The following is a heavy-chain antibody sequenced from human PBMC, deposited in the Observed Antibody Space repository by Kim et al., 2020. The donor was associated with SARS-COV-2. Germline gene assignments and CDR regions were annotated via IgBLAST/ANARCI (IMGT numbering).Heavy chain of an antibody. D-gene: IGHD3-22*01. J-gene: IGHJ4*02. V-gene: IGHV3-33*08. Sequence: GGSLRLSCAASGFTFSSYGMHWVRQAPGKGLEWVAVIWYDGSNKYYADSVKGRFTISRDNSKNTLYLQMNSLRAEDTAVYYCAREKADDDSSGYYYFDYWGQGTLVTVSS. CDR2: IWYDGSNK. CDR1: GFTFSSYG. CDR3: AREKADDDSSGYYYFDY.